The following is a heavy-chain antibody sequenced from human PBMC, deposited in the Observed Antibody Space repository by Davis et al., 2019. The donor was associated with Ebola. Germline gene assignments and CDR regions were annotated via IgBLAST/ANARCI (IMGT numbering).Heavy chain of an antibody. CDR3: AKNDGINGWFGIDV. Sequence: PGGSLRLSCVASGFTFSNYAMSWVRQAQGKGLEWVSAISGSGGSRHHADAVKGRFTISRDISKNTVYLQMNSLRAEDTAVYYCAKNDGINGWFGIDVWAQGTTVTVSS. J-gene: IGHJ6*02. V-gene: IGHV3-23*01. CDR2: ISGSGGSR. CDR1: GFTFSNYA. D-gene: IGHD6-19*01.